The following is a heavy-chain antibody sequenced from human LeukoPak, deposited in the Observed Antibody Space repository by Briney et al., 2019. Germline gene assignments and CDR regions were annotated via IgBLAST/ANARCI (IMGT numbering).Heavy chain of an antibody. V-gene: IGHV1-18*04. CDR3: ARDRYGSGSYEYYFDY. D-gene: IGHD3-10*01. CDR2: ISAYNGNT. J-gene: IGHJ4*02. Sequence: ASVKVSCKASGYTFTGYYMHWVRQAPGQGLEWVGWISAYNGNTNYAQKLQGRVTMTTDTSTSTAYMELRSLRSDDTAVYYCARDRYGSGSYEYYFDYWGQGTLVTVSS. CDR1: GYTFTGYY.